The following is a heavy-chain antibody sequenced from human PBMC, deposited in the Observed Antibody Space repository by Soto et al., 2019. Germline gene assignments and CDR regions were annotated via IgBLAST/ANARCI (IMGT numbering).Heavy chain of an antibody. CDR1: GYTFSGHA. Sequence: ASVKVSCKASGYTFSGHAIHWLRQAPGQRPEWLGWINAGNSKTYYSEKFEGRVTFTRDTVATTVNMELTGLTSEDTAVYYCGRDQSGTGYYVDWFDPWGQGTLVTVSS. D-gene: IGHD3-10*02. CDR2: INAGNSKT. CDR3: GRDQSGTGYYVDWFDP. V-gene: IGHV1-3*01. J-gene: IGHJ5*02.